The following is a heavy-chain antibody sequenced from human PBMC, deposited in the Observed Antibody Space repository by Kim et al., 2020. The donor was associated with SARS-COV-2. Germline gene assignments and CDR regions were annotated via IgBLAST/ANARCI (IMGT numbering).Heavy chain of an antibody. D-gene: IGHD6-13*01. CDR3: ARGSSSSRPNFDY. J-gene: IGHJ4*02. V-gene: IGHV4-59*09. Sequence: YRPSLKRRVTKSLDTSKNQFSLSLSSVTAADTAVYYCARGSSSSRPNFDYWGQGTLVTISS.